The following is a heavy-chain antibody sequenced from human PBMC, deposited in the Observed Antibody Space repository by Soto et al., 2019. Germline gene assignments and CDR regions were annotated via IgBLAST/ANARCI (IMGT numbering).Heavy chain of an antibody. CDR2: ISKSSGDI. J-gene: IGHJ4*02. CDR3: ARDDQWAFDS. V-gene: IGHV3-48*02. D-gene: IGHD2-8*01. CDR1: GFTLRNYT. Sequence: GGSLRLSCVASGFTLRNYTMNWVRQAPGKGLEWLSYISKSSGDIRYADSVKGRFTLSRDNARNSVYLQMNSLRDEDTGVYFCARDDQWAFDSWGQGILVTVSS.